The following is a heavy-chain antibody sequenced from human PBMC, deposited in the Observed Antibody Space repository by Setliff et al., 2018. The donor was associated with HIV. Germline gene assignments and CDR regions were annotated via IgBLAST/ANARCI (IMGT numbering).Heavy chain of an antibody. CDR3: ARVASGYDYGWLDP. J-gene: IGHJ5*02. D-gene: IGHD5-12*01. CDR1: GFTFSTYW. Sequence: GGSLRLSCAASGFTFSTYWMHWVRQAPGKGLVWVSHINNDGRKTTYADYVKGRFTVSRDNAKNTLDLQMNSLRAEDTAVYYCARVASGYDYGWLDPWGQGTLVTVSS. V-gene: IGHV3-74*03. CDR2: INNDGRKT.